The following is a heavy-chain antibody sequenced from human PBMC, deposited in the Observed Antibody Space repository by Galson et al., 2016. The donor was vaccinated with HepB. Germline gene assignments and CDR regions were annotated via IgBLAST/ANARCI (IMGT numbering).Heavy chain of an antibody. CDR1: GFIFSNYA. D-gene: IGHD2/OR15-2a*01. CDR2: ISGSAAST. J-gene: IGHJ6*04. V-gene: IGHV3-23*01. CDR3: AKDGNSTAWFRCYYYGMDV. Sequence: SLRLSCAVSGFIFSNYAMTWVRQAPGKGLEWVSAISGSAASTYYADSVKGRFTISRDNSKNTLYLQMNNLRAEDTAIYYCAKDGNSTAWFRCYYYGMDVWGKGTTVTVSS.